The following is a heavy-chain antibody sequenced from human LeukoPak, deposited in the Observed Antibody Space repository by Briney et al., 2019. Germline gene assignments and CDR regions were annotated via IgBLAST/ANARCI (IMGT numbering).Heavy chain of an antibody. D-gene: IGHD2-2*01. CDR1: GYSISSGYY. V-gene: IGHV4-38-2*02. Sequence: SETLSLTCTVSGYSISSGYYWGWIRQPPGKGLEWIGSIYYSGSTYYNPSLKSRVTISVDTSKNQFSLKLSSVTAADTAVYYCARVVDCSSTSCYSGYYYYGMDVWGQGTTVTVSS. J-gene: IGHJ6*02. CDR2: IYYSGST. CDR3: ARVVDCSSTSCYSGYYYYGMDV.